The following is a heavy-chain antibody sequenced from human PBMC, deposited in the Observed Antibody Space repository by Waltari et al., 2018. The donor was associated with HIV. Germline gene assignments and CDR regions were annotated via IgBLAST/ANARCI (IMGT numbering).Heavy chain of an antibody. J-gene: IGHJ4*02. V-gene: IGHV3-53*01. CDR3: ARGFGCGGDCYYFDY. Sequence: EVQLVESGGGLIQPGGSLRLSCAASGFRVSRNYMSGGRQAPGKGLEWVSVTYSGGSTYYADYVKGRFTISRDNSKNTLYLQMNSLRAEDTAVYYCARGFGCGGDCYYFDYWGQGTLVTVSS. CDR1: GFRVSRNY. CDR2: TYSGGST. D-gene: IGHD2-21*02.